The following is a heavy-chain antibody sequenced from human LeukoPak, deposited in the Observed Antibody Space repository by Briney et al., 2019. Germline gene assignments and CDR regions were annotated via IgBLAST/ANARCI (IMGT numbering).Heavy chain of an antibody. V-gene: IGHV3-48*03. CDR1: GFTFSSYE. Sequence: GGSLRLSCAASGFTFSSYEMNWVRQAPGKGLEWVSYISSSGSTIYHADSVKGRFIISRDNAKNSLYLQMNSLRAEDTAVYYCARENVAVAGTGAGYYFDYWGQGTLVTVSS. CDR3: ARENVAVAGTGAGYYFDY. J-gene: IGHJ4*02. D-gene: IGHD6-19*01. CDR2: ISSSGSTI.